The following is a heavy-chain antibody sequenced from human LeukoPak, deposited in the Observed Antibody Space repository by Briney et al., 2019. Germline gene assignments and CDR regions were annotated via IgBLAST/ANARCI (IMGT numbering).Heavy chain of an antibody. CDR3: AKDIERTLLSSWATDY. D-gene: IGHD6-13*01. CDR1: GFTFSSYA. CDR2: ISGSGGST. V-gene: IGHV3-23*01. Sequence: GGSLRLSCAASGFTFSSYAMSWVRRAPGKGLEWVSAISGSGGSTYYADSVKGRFTISRDNSKNTLYLQMNSLRAEDTAVYYCAKDIERTLLSSWATDYWGQGTLVTVSS. J-gene: IGHJ4*02.